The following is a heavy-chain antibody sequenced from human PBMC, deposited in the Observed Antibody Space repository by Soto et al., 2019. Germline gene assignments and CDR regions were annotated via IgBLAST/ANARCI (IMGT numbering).Heavy chain of an antibody. CDR2: IYHSGST. CDR1: GGSISGGGYS. V-gene: IGHV4-30-2*01. CDR3: ARGSTMVRGVILPRQSYGMDV. D-gene: IGHD3-10*01. Sequence: QLQLQESGSGLVKPSQTLSLTCAVSGGSISGGGYSWSWIRQPPGKGLEWIGYIYHSGSTYYNPSLKSRVTISVDRSKNQFSLKLSSVTAADTAVYYCARGSTMVRGVILPRQSYGMDVWGQGTTVTVSS. J-gene: IGHJ6*02.